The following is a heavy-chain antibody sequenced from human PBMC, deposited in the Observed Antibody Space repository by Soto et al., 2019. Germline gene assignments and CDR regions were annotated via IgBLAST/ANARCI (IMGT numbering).Heavy chain of an antibody. Sequence: SETLSLTCAVSGGSISSYYWSWILQPPGKGLEWIGYIYYSGSTNYNPSLKSRVTISVDTSKNQFSLKLSSVTAADTAVYYCARCRSTSCHLFDYWGQGTLVTVSS. CDR1: GGSISSYY. V-gene: IGHV4-59*01. CDR3: ARCRSTSCHLFDY. D-gene: IGHD2-2*01. J-gene: IGHJ4*02. CDR2: IYYSGST.